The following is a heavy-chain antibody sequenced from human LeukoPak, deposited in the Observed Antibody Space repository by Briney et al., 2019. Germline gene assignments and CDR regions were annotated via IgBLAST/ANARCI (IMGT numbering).Heavy chain of an antibody. J-gene: IGHJ4*02. D-gene: IGHD3-22*01. CDR3: ASSHDSRGND. Sequence: GGSLRLSCVASGISFSSYWMAWVRQAPGKGLEWVANIKYDGTHKFYADSVKGRFTISRDNAKNSLFLEMNSLTADDTAVYFCASSHDSRGNDWGQGTLVTVSS. CDR2: IKYDGTHK. CDR1: GISFSSYW. V-gene: IGHV3-7*01.